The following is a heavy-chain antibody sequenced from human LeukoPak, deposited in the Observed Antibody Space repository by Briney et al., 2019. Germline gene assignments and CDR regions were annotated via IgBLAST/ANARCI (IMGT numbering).Heavy chain of an antibody. V-gene: IGHV3-73*01. Sequence: GGSLRLSCAASGFTVSGSAMHWVRQASGKGLEWVGRIRSKVNSYATAYAASVTGRFTISRDDSKNTAYLQMNSLKTEDTAVYYCISVDDGTTFDSWRQGTLVTVSS. CDR3: ISVDDGTTFDS. J-gene: IGHJ4*02. CDR2: IRSKVNSYAT. D-gene: IGHD1-7*01. CDR1: GFTVSGSA.